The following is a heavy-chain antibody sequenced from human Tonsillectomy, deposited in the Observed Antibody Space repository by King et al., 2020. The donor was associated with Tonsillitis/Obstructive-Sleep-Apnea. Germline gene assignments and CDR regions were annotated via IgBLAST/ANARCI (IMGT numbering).Heavy chain of an antibody. Sequence: QLQESGPGLVKPSQTLSLTCTVSGSSISSGGYYWSWIRQHPGKGLEWIGYIYYSGSTYYNPSLKSRVTISVDTSKNQFSLKLSSVTAADTAVYYCARLGNWGYDILTGLDYWGQGTLVTVSS. CDR3: ARLGNWGYDILTGLDY. V-gene: IGHV4-31*03. CDR1: GSSISSGGYY. D-gene: IGHD3-9*01. J-gene: IGHJ4*02. CDR2: IYYSGST.